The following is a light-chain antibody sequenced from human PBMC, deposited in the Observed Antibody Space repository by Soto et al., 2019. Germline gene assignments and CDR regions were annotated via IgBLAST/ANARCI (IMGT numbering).Light chain of an antibody. J-gene: IGKJ1*01. Sequence: DIQMTQSPSSLSASIGDRVTITCRASQTISNYLNWYQQKSGKAPNVLISTASTLQSGVPPRFSGSASGADFTLSISSLQPEDFATYYCQQSYSPPWTFGQGTKVDIK. V-gene: IGKV1-39*01. CDR2: TAS. CDR1: QTISNY. CDR3: QQSYSPPWT.